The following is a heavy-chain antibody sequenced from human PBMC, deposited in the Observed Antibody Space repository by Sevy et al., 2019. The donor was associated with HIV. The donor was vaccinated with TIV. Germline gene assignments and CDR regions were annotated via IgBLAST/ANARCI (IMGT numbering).Heavy chain of an antibody. J-gene: IGHJ3*02. CDR2: ISYDGSNK. CDR3: ARDGPGFEYYYDSSGYPGTFHI. Sequence: GGSLRLSCAASGFTFSSYAMHWVRQAPGKGLEWVAVISYDGSNKYYADSVKGRFTISRDNSKNTLYLQMNSLRAEDTAVYYCARDGPGFEYYYDSSGYPGTFHIWGQGTMVTVSS. D-gene: IGHD3-22*01. CDR1: GFTFSSYA. V-gene: IGHV3-30-3*01.